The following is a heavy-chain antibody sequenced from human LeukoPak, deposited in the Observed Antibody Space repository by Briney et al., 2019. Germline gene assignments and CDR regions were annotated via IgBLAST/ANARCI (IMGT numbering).Heavy chain of an antibody. CDR2: ISHRGST. J-gene: IGHJ4*02. Sequence: PSETLSLTCAIYGGSSSGYYWSWIRQSPGKGLEWIGEISHRGSTNYNPSLKSRVTISVDTSKNQFSLNLNSVTAADTAVYYCARGDCSDGGCYSEEYGHWGQGTLVTVSS. V-gene: IGHV4-34*01. D-gene: IGHD2-15*01. CDR1: GGSSSGYY. CDR3: ARGDCSDGGCYSEEYGH.